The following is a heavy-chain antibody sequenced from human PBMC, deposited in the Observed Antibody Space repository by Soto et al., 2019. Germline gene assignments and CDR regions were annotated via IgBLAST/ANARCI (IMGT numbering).Heavy chain of an antibody. CDR1: GYTFTGYY. J-gene: IGHJ6*02. Sequence: GASVKVSCKASGYTFTGYYMHWVRQAPGQGLEWMGWINPNSGGTNYAQKFQGRVTMTRDTSISTAYMELSRLRSDDTAVYYCAREIYGSGYRYYYGMDVWGQGTTVTVSS. V-gene: IGHV1-2*02. CDR2: INPNSGGT. CDR3: AREIYGSGYRYYYGMDV. D-gene: IGHD3-10*01.